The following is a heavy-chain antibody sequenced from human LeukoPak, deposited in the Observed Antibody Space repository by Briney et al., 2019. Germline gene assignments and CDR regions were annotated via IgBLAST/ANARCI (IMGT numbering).Heavy chain of an antibody. D-gene: IGHD3-10*01. V-gene: IGHV4-39*01. CDR1: GGSISSSSYY. CDR3: ARFGSGSYSVDY. J-gene: IGHJ4*02. CDR2: IYYSGST. Sequence: KSSETLSLTCTVSGGSISSSSYYWGWIRQPPGKGLEWIGSIYYSGSTYYNPSLKSRVTISVDTSKNQFSLKLSSVTAADTAVYYCARFGSGSYSVDYWGQGTLVTVSS.